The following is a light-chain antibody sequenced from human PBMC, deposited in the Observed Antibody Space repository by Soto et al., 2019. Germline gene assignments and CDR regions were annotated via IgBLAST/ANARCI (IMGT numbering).Light chain of an antibody. J-gene: IGLJ2*01. V-gene: IGLV2-14*01. CDR1: SSDVGGYNY. CDR2: EVS. CDR3: SSYISSSTGV. Sequence: QSALTQPASVSGSPGQSITISCTGTSSDVGGYNYVSWYQQHPGKAPKLMIYEVSNRPSGVSNRFSGSKSGNTASLTISGLQAEDEADYYCSSYISSSTGVFGGGTKVTVL.